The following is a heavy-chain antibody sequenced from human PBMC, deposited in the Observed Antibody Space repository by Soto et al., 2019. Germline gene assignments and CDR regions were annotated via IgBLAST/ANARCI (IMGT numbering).Heavy chain of an antibody. J-gene: IGHJ4*02. D-gene: IGHD3-10*01. Sequence: QVQLVQSGAEMKKPGSSVKVSCQSSGGTFNTYAMNWVRQAPGQGPEWMGDISPMFGAANYAPKFQGRVTITADKSTGTSYMQLSSLTSEDTALYFCAREVQVHTPAFAYWGQGTLVTVSS. CDR3: AREVQVHTPAFAY. V-gene: IGHV1-69*06. CDR1: GGTFNTYA. CDR2: ISPMFGAA.